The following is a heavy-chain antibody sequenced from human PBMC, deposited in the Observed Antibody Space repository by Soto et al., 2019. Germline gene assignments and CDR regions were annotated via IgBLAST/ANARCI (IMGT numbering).Heavy chain of an antibody. D-gene: IGHD6-6*01. CDR2: IYTSGST. CDR3: ARDLTGTAARGFWFDP. J-gene: IGHJ5*02. V-gene: IGHV4-4*07. Sequence: SETLSLTCTVSGGSISSYDWSWIRQPAGKGLEWIGRIYTSGSTNYNPSLKSRVTMSVDTSKNQFSLKLSSVTAADTAVYYCARDLTGTAARGFWFDPWGQGNLVTVSS. CDR1: GGSISSYD.